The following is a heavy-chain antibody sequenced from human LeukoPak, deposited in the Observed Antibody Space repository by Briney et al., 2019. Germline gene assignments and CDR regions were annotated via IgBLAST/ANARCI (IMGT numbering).Heavy chain of an antibody. CDR1: GYTFTSYA. J-gene: IGHJ4*02. Sequence: ASVKVSCKASGYTFTSYAMHWVRQAPGQRLEWIGWINAGNGNTKYSQKFQGRVTITRDTSASAAYMELSSLRSEDTAVYYCARDSRSYGHHDYWGQGTLVTVSS. CDR2: INAGNGNT. D-gene: IGHD1-26*01. CDR3: ARDSRSYGHHDY. V-gene: IGHV1-3*01.